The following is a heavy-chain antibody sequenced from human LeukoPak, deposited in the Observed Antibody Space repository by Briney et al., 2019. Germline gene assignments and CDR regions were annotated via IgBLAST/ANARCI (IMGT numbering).Heavy chain of an antibody. CDR1: GGSFSGYY. CDR2: INHSGST. CDR3: ARLIDGDYANTHFDS. D-gene: IGHD4-17*01. J-gene: IGHJ4*02. Sequence: SETLSLTCAVYGGSFSGYYWSWIRQPPGKGLEWIGEINHSGSTKYNPSLKSRVTISVDTSKNQFSLKLSSVTAADTAMYYCARLIDGDYANTHFDSWGQGTRVTVSS. V-gene: IGHV4-34*01.